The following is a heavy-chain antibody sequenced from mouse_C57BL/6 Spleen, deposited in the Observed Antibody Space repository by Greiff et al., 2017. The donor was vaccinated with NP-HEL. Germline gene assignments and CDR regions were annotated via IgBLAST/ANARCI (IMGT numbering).Heavy chain of an antibody. Sequence: QVQLQQSGPELVKPGASVKISCKASGYSFPSYYIHWVKQRPGQGLEWIGWIYPGSGNTKYNEKFKGKATLTADTSSSTAYMQLSSLTSEDSAVYYCARGHYYGSSFDYWGQGTTLTVSS. V-gene: IGHV1-66*01. D-gene: IGHD1-1*01. CDR2: IYPGSGNT. CDR1: GYSFPSYY. J-gene: IGHJ2*01. CDR3: ARGHYYGSSFDY.